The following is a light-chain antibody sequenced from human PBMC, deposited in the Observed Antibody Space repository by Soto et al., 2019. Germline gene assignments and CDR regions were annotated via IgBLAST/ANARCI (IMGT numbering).Light chain of an antibody. J-gene: IGKJ1*01. V-gene: IGKV3-15*01. CDR1: QSVSSN. CDR3: QQYNNVPTSR. Sequence: SQSVSSNLAWYQQKPGQAPRLLIYGASTRATGIPARFSGSGSGTEFTLTISSLQSEDFAVYYCQQYNNVPTSRFGQGT. CDR2: GAS.